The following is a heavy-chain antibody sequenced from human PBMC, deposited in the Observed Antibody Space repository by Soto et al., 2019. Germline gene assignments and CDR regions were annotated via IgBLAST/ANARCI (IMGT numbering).Heavy chain of an antibody. D-gene: IGHD1-20*01. J-gene: IGHJ6*02. V-gene: IGHV4-59*01. Sequence: SETLSLTCTVSGGSISSYYWSWLRQPPGKGLEWIGYIYYSGITNYNPSLKSRVTISVDTSKNQFSLKLSSVTAADMAVYYCARYKSNYYYGMDVWGQGTTVTVSS. CDR1: GGSISSYY. CDR2: IYYSGIT. CDR3: ARYKSNYYYGMDV.